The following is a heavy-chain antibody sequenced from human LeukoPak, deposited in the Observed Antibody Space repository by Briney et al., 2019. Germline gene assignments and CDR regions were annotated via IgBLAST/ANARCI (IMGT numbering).Heavy chain of an antibody. Sequence: SETLSLTCTVSGGSIISYYWNWIRQPAGKGLEWIGRIYASGSTNCNPSLKSRVTMSVDTSKNQFSLKLSSVTAADTAVYYCAKLNSGWPLDYWGQGTLVTVSS. CDR1: GGSIISYY. CDR3: AKLNSGWPLDY. D-gene: IGHD5-12*01. J-gene: IGHJ4*02. CDR2: IYASGST. V-gene: IGHV4-4*07.